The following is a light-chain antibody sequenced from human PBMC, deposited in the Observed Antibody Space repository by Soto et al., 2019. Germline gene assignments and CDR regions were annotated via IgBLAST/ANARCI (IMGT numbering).Light chain of an antibody. CDR1: QSVGIH. CDR3: QQYNNWPLT. V-gene: IGKV3-15*01. J-gene: IGKJ3*01. Sequence: EIVMTQSPATLSMSPGERAALSCRASQSVGIHLAWYQQKPGQAPRLLIYSASTRATGIPARFSASGSGTEFTLTIRSLQSEDFAVYYCQQYNNWPLTFGPGTRVDIK. CDR2: SAS.